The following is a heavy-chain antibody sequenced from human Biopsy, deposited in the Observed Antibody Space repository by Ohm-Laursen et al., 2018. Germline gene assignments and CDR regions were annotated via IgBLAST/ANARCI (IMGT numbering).Heavy chain of an antibody. V-gene: IGHV4-31*01. Sequence: SQTLSLICTVSVGSISSGGSYWGWIRQRPGKGLEWIGYFFNSANTYYNPSLKNHNTISGDTSKNQFSLKLNSVTGADTAVYYCARGDYFDSNGYFWFDPWGQGTLVTVSS. D-gene: IGHD3-22*01. CDR1: VGSISSGGSY. CDR2: FFNSANT. CDR3: ARGDYFDSNGYFWFDP. J-gene: IGHJ5*02.